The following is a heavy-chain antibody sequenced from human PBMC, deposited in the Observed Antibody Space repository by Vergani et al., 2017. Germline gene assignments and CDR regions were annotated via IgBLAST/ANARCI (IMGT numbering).Heavy chain of an antibody. CDR1: GFTFNHYA. CDR3: TTGTEKVRGESRYYYYGMDV. V-gene: IGHV3-23*01. D-gene: IGHD3-10*01. CDR2: ISGSGGST. Sequence: EVQLLESGGDLVQPGGSLRLSCAASGFTFNHYAMNWVRQAPGKGLEWVSGISGSGGSTYYAGSVKGRFTISRDSSKNTLYLQMNSLSAGDTAVYYCTTGTEKVRGESRYYYYGMDVWGQGTTVTVSS. J-gene: IGHJ6*02.